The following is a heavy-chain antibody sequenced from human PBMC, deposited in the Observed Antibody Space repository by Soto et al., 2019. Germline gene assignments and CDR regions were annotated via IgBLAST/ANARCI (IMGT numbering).Heavy chain of an antibody. D-gene: IGHD3-22*01. J-gene: IGHJ4*02. CDR2: ITGSGGIT. CDR3: AKHTTFYYDRTSPGDYFDY. CDR1: GFTFSSNA. V-gene: IGHV3-23*01. Sequence: PGGSLRLSCAASGFTFSSNAMSWVRQVPGKGLEWVSGITGSGGITDYADSVKGRFTISRDNSRNTLHLQMNYLRVEDTAVYFCAKHTTFYYDRTSPGDYFDYWGQGTLVTVSS.